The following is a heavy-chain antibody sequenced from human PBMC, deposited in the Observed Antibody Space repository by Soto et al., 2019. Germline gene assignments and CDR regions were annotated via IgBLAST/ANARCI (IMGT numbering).Heavy chain of an antibody. Sequence: TSETLSLTCTVSGGSISSGDYYWSWIRQPPGKGLEFIGYISYSGATYYNPSLKSQVTISVDTSKNQFPLKLSSVTAADTAVYYCARAHDFWGGRQQPIDSWGQGTLVTVSS. CDR1: GGSISSGDYY. CDR2: ISYSGAT. V-gene: IGHV4-30-4*01. CDR3: ARAHDFWGGRQQPIDS. D-gene: IGHD3-3*01. J-gene: IGHJ4*02.